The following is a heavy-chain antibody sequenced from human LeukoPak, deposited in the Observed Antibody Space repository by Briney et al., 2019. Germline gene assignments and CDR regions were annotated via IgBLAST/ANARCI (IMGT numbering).Heavy chain of an antibody. J-gene: IGHJ5*02. CDR1: GFTFSSYS. CDR2: ISSSSSYT. V-gene: IGHV3-21*01. Sequence: GGSLRLSCAASGFTFSSYSMNWVRQAPGKGLEWVSSISSSSSYTYYADSVKGRFTISRDDAKNSLYLQMNSLRAEDTAVYYCARRLRYFDWSDNWFDPWGQGTLVTVSS. D-gene: IGHD3-9*01. CDR3: ARRLRYFDWSDNWFDP.